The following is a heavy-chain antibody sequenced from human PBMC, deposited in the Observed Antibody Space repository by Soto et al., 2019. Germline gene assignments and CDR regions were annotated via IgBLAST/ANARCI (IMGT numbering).Heavy chain of an antibody. D-gene: IGHD1-26*01. CDR1: GGTFSCYT. V-gene: IGHV1-69*06. J-gene: IGHJ6*02. CDR2: VIPIFGTA. Sequence: SLGKVSCRSSGGTFSCYTITWGRQAPGEGLGWRGGVIPIFGTANYGQKFRSRVTSTADKSTSTGYVELSSLRSEDTAVSYCATAEIRSGYSGHSAAPDCMDAWCQRNTVTAS. CDR3: ATAEIRSGYSGHSAAPDCMDA.